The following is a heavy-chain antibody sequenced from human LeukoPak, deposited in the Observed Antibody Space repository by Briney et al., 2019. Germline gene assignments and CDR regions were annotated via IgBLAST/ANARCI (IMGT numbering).Heavy chain of an antibody. CDR2: INHSGST. J-gene: IGHJ5*02. D-gene: IGHD4-17*01. Sequence: SETLSLTCAVYGGSFSGYYWSWIRQPPGKGLEWIGEINHSGSTNYNPSLKSRVTISVDTSKNQFSLKLSSVTAADTAVYYCARAIYSKSDYAEVEAPDYWFDPWGQGTLVTVSS. CDR3: ARAIYSKSDYAEVEAPDYWFDP. V-gene: IGHV4-34*01. CDR1: GGSFSGYY.